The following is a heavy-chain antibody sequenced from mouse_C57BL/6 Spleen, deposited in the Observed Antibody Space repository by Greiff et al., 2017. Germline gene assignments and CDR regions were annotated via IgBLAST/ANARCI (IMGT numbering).Heavy chain of an antibody. CDR1: GYTFTSYW. V-gene: IGHV1-52*01. J-gene: IGHJ4*01. CDR3: ARGGNYGNAMDY. Sequence: QVQLQQPGAELVRPGSSVKLSCKASGYTFTSYWMHWVKQRPIQGLEWIGNIDPSDSETHYNQKFKDKATLTVDKSSSTAYMQLSSLTSEDSAVYYCARGGNYGNAMDYWGQGTSVTVSS. CDR2: IDPSDSET. D-gene: IGHD2-1*01.